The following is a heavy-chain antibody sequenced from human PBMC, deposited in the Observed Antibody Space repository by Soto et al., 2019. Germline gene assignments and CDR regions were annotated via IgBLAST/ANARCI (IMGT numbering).Heavy chain of an antibody. Sequence: PGGSLRLSCAASGFTFTSYWMSWVRQAPGKGLEWVANIKQDGSQKWYLDSVKGRFTISRDNAKKSLYLQMNSLRAEDTAVYYCAKDLDSSSYYGMDVWGQGTTVTVSS. J-gene: IGHJ6*02. V-gene: IGHV3-7*01. CDR3: AKDLDSSSYYGMDV. D-gene: IGHD6-6*01. CDR2: IKQDGSQK. CDR1: GFTFTSYW.